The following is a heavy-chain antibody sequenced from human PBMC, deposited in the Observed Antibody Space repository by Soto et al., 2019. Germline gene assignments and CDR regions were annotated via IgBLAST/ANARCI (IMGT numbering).Heavy chain of an antibody. CDR3: ARDSPDGYCDYRSWFDP. D-gene: IGHD4-17*01. CDR2: IYHSGST. V-gene: IGHV4-4*02. Sequence: QVQLQESGPGLVKPSGTPSLTCAVSGGSISSSNWWSWVRQPPGKGLEWIGEIYHSGSTNYNPSLKSRVTISVDKSKNQFSLKLSSVTAADTAVYYCARDSPDGYCDYRSWFDPWGQGTLVTVSS. CDR1: GGSISSSNW. J-gene: IGHJ5*02.